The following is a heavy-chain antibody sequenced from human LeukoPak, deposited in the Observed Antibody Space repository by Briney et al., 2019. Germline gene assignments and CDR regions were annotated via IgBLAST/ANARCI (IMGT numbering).Heavy chain of an antibody. Sequence: SETLSLTCAVYGGSFSEYYWNWIRQPPGKGLEWIGEISHSGSTNYNPSLRSRVTISVDTSKNQFSLRLSSVTAADTAVYYCARINYYDSSGYYFTQYYFDYWGQGTLVTVSS. J-gene: IGHJ4*02. CDR1: GGSFSEYY. D-gene: IGHD3-22*01. V-gene: IGHV4-34*01. CDR3: ARINYYDSSGYYFTQYYFDY. CDR2: ISHSGST.